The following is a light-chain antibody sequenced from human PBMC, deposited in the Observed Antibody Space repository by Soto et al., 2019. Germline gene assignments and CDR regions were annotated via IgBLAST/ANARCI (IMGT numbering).Light chain of an antibody. J-gene: IGKJ1*01. CDR3: QQTYSSPQLT. Sequence: DIQMTQSPSSLSASVGDRVTISCRASQTIIFYLNWYQQKPVKAHKVLIYAASNLQSGVPSRFSAYGAGTDFTLTISSLQPEDFATYYCQQTYSSPQLTFGQGTKVDIK. CDR1: QTIIFY. V-gene: IGKV1-39*01. CDR2: AAS.